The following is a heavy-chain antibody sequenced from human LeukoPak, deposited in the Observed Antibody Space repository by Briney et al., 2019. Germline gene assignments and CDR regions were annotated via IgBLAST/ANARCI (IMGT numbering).Heavy chain of an antibody. D-gene: IGHD5/OR15-5a*01. V-gene: IGHV3-66*01. Sequence: GGSLRLSCAASGFTVSSNYMSWVRQAPGKGLEWVSVIYSDDSTCYADSVKGRFTISRDNSKNTVYLQMNSLRAEDTAVYYCARVQGGGLPRWYWGQGTLVTVSS. CDR1: GFTVSSNY. CDR2: IYSDDST. J-gene: IGHJ4*02. CDR3: ARVQGGGLPRWY.